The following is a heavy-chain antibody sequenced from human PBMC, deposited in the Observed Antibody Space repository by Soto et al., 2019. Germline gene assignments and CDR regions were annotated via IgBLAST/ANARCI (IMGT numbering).Heavy chain of an antibody. Sequence: QVQLQESGPGLLKPSETLSLTCTVSRGSISDYYWSWIRQPAGQGLEWIGRIFASGSTNYNPSLKSRVTMSVDTSKNQFSLRLSSVTAADTAVYYCARDGGRMIIKSMDVWGQGTTVTVSS. CDR1: RGSISDYY. V-gene: IGHV4-4*07. J-gene: IGHJ6*02. CDR2: IFASGST. D-gene: IGHD3-22*01. CDR3: ARDGGRMIIKSMDV.